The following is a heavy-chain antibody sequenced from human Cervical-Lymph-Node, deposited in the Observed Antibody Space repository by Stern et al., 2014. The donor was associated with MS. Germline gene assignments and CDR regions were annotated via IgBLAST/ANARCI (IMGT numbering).Heavy chain of an antibody. J-gene: IGHJ4*02. CDR1: GGSVSSGSRY. D-gene: IGHD3-3*01. CDR2: ISYSGNT. V-gene: IGHV4-31*03. Sequence: VQLEEPGPGLVKPSQTLSLTCTVSGGSVSSGSRYWSWIRQHPGKGLEWIGYISYSGNTYYSPSLQSRLTISMDTSKNQFSLKLRSVTAADTAIYYCARVTEFLRFFYPDYWGQGTLVTVSS. CDR3: ARVTEFLRFFYPDY.